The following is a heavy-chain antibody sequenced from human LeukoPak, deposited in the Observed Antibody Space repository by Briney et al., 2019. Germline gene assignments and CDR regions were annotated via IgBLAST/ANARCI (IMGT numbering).Heavy chain of an antibody. CDR1: GGSFSGYY. Sequence: PSETLSLTCAVYGGSFSGYYWSWIRQPPGKGLEWIGEINHSGSTNYNPPLKSRVTISVDTSKNQFSLKLSSVTAADTAVYYCARGNGQFDYWGQGTLVTVSS. V-gene: IGHV4-34*01. CDR3: ARGNGQFDY. CDR2: INHSGST. J-gene: IGHJ4*02.